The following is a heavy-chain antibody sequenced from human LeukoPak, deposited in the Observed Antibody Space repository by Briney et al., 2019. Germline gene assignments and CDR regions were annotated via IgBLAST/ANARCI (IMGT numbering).Heavy chain of an antibody. Sequence: SETLSLTCTVSGGSISSYYWSWIRQPPGKGLEWIGYIYYSGSTNYNPSLKSRVTISVDTSKNHFSLKLSSVTAADTAVYYCARGRGDLKYFQHWGQGTLVTVSS. CDR1: GGSISSYY. V-gene: IGHV4-59*01. J-gene: IGHJ1*01. CDR3: ARGRGDLKYFQH. CDR2: IYYSGST. D-gene: IGHD4-17*01.